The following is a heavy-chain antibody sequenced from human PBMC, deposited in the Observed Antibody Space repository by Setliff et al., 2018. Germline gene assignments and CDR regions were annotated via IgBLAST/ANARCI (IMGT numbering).Heavy chain of an antibody. V-gene: IGHV3-7*01. J-gene: IGHJ4*02. CDR1: GFTLSDYW. CDR2: IKQDGIAT. Sequence: RLSCAASGFTLSDYWMAWVRQAPEKGLEWVANIKQDGIATIYADSVKGRFTISKDNAKNTLFLQMNSLRAEDTALYYCARDPGGSRNVVDYWGQGTLVTVSS. D-gene: IGHD2-15*01. CDR3: ARDPGGSRNVVDY.